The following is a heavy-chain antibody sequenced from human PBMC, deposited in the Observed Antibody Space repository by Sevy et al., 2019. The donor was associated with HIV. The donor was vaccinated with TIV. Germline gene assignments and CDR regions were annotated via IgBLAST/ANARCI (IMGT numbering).Heavy chain of an antibody. J-gene: IGHJ5*02. D-gene: IGHD3-16*01. Sequence: GGSLRLSCAASGFTFGNYWMSWVRQAPGKGLEWVASIKQDGSERYYVDSVKGRFTISRDNAKNSLYLQMNSLRAEDTAVYYCANPGGKGFDPWGQGTLVTVSS. V-gene: IGHV3-7*03. CDR1: GFTFGNYW. CDR2: IKQDGSER. CDR3: ANPGGKGFDP.